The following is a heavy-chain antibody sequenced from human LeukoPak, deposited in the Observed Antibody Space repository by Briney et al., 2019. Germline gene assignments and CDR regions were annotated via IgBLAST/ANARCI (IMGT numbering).Heavy chain of an antibody. D-gene: IGHD6-13*01. CDR3: AREYSSSEEIDY. CDR1: GFTFSIYW. J-gene: IGHJ4*02. CDR2: IKQDGSEK. V-gene: IGHV3-7*01. Sequence: PGGSLRLSCAASGFTFSIYWMSWVRQAPGKGLEWVANIKQDGSEKYYVDSVKGRFTISRDNAKNSLYLQMNSLRAEDTAVYYCAREYSSSEEIDYWGQGTLVTVSS.